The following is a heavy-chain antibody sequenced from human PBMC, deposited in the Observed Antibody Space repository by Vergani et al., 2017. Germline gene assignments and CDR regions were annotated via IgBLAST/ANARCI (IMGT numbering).Heavy chain of an antibody. CDR2: INHSGST. Sequence: QVQLQQWGAGLLKPSETLSLTCAVYGGSFSGYYWSWIRQPPGKGLEWVGEINHSGSTNYYPSLKSRITISVDTSKNQLSLKLSSVTAADTAVYYCARASRRVTIFGVVIPNWFDPWGQGTLVTVSS. V-gene: IGHV4-34*01. CDR3: ARASRRVTIFGVVIPNWFDP. D-gene: IGHD3-3*01. CDR1: GGSFSGYY. J-gene: IGHJ5*02.